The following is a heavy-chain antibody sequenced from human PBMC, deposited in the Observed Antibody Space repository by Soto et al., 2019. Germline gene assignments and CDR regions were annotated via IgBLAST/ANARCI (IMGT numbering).Heavy chain of an antibody. V-gene: IGHV4-39*01. CDR3: ARHYLSVEETYDSSSRHAEYFQH. D-gene: IGHD6-6*01. Sequence: SETLSLTCTVSGGSISSSSYYWGWIRQPPGKGLEWIGSIYYSGSTYYNPSLKSRVTISVDTSKNQFSLKLSSVTAADTAVYYCARHYLSVEETYDSSSRHAEYFQHWGQGTLVTVSS. CDR2: IYYSGST. CDR1: GGSISSSSYY. J-gene: IGHJ1*01.